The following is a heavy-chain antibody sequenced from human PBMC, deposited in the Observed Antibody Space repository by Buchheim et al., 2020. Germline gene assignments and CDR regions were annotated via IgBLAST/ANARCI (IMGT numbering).Heavy chain of an antibody. V-gene: IGHV1-46*03. CDR1: GYTFTSYY. CDR2: INPSGGST. J-gene: IGHJ6*02. CDR3: AKPSSPSTYYYGMDV. D-gene: IGHD6-13*01. Sequence: QVQLVQSGAEVKKPGASVKVSCKASGYTFTSYYMHWVRQAPGQGLEWMGIINPSGGSTRYAQKFQGRVTMTRDTSTRTVYMELSSLRAEDTAVYYCAKPSSPSTYYYGMDVWGQGTT.